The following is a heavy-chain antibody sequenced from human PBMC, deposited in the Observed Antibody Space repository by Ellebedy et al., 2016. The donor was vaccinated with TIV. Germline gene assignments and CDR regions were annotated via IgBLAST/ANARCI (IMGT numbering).Heavy chain of an antibody. D-gene: IGHD3-9*01. V-gene: IGHV3-30-3*01. CDR2: ISYDGNKT. Sequence: GESLKISXAASGFTFSDYAMHWVRQAPGKGLEWAALISYDGNKTDYADSVKGRFTISRDNSKNTRYLQMNSLRAEDTAVYYCASNYATYYDILTGYVFDYWGQGTLVTVSS. CDR3: ASNYATYYDILTGYVFDY. J-gene: IGHJ4*02. CDR1: GFTFSDYA.